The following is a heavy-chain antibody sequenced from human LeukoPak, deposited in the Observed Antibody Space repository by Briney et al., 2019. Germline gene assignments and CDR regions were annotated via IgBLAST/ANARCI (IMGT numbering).Heavy chain of an antibody. CDR1: GFSFRTLA. CDR2: ISGSGGST. CDR3: ATTCWAAALAI. Sequence: GGSLTHSCPASGFSFRTLAMSWVSQAPGKGLEWVSTISGSGGSTYYADSVKGRFTISRDNSKNTLYLQMNSLRAEDTAVYYCATTCWAAALAIRGQ. J-gene: IGHJ3*02. V-gene: IGHV3-23*01. D-gene: IGHD3-16*01.